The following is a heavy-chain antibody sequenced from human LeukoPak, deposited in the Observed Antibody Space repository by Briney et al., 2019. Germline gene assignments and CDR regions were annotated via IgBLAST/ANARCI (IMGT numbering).Heavy chain of an antibody. Sequence: SETLSLTCSVSGGSINSNRYYWGWIRQPPGKGLEWIGRIYYSGSTYYNPSVKGRVSISVDTSNIQCSLKLSSVTAADTAIYYCARGSLSSGGWPYGGAFDIWDQGQSSPSLQ. V-gene: IGHV4-39*07. J-gene: IGHJ3*02. CDR1: GGSINSNRYY. CDR3: ARGSLSSGGWPYGGAFDI. CDR2: IYYSGST. D-gene: IGHD3-16*01.